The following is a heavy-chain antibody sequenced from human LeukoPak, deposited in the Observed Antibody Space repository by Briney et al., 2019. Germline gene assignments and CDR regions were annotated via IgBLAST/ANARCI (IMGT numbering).Heavy chain of an antibody. Sequence: GGSLRLSCAASRFTFSNYWMSWVRQAPGKGLEWVANIEQDGSEKYYVDSVKGRFTISRDNAKNSLYLQMNSLRAEDTAVYYCARGPTPSYYYGSGSYYSLDYWGLGTLVTVSS. CDR1: RFTFSNYW. D-gene: IGHD3-10*01. CDR3: ARGPTPSYYYGSGSYYSLDY. CDR2: IEQDGSEK. J-gene: IGHJ4*02. V-gene: IGHV3-7*01.